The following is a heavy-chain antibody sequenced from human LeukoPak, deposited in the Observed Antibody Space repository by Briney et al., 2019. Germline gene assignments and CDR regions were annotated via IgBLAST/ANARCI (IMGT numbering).Heavy chain of an antibody. D-gene: IGHD3-9*01. Sequence: SETLPLTCTVSGVSITSYKWSWLRQSPGKGLEWIGFISTSGRTDYNPSLTSRVSMSVDTSKSQVSLRLSSVTAEDTAVYYCATSYDNKIVPYDCWGQGILVTVSS. J-gene: IGHJ4*02. CDR1: GVSITSYK. CDR2: ISTSGRT. CDR3: ATSYDNKIVPYDC. V-gene: IGHV4-4*09.